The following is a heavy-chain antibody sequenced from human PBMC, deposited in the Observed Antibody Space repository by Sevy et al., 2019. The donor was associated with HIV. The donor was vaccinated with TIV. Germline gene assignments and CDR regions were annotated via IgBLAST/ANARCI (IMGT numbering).Heavy chain of an antibody. V-gene: IGHV3-74*01. CDR1: GFTFSSYG. J-gene: IGHJ5*02. CDR2: IKSDGSST. CDR3: ARDRSGSYHVPDNWFDP. D-gene: IGHD1-26*01. Sequence: GGSLRLSCAASGFTFSSYGMHWVRQVPGKGLVWVSRIKSDGSSTRYADSVKGRFTISRDNAKNTLYLQMNSLRAEDTAVYYCARDRSGSYHVPDNWFDPWGQGTLVTVSS.